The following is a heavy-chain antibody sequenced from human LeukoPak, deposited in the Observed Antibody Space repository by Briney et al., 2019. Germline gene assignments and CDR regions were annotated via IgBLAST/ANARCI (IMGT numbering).Heavy chain of an antibody. J-gene: IGHJ6*02. CDR1: GYTFTSYA. CDR3: ATASGFFGVFIIYGMEV. D-gene: IGHD3-3*01. CDR2: MNLNNGKT. V-gene: IGHV1-8*01. Sequence: ASVKVSCKASGYTFTSYAINWVRQAPGQGVEWMGWMNLNNGKTNYAQKFQGRVTITRNSSISTAYMELSSMRSEETAVYYCATASGFFGVFIIYGMEVWGQGNTVTVSS.